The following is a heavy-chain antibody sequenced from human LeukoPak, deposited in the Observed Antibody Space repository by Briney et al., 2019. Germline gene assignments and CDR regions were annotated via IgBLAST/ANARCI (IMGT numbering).Heavy chain of an antibody. D-gene: IGHD3-10*01. CDR3: ARITMVRGATGSYYYYYYMDV. Sequence: GGSLRLSCAASGFTFSSYSMNWVRQAPGKGLEWVSSISGSSSYIYYADSVKGRFTISRDNAKNSLYLQRNSLRAEDRAVYYCARITMVRGATGSYYYYYYMDVWSKGTTVTVSS. CDR2: ISGSSSYI. J-gene: IGHJ6*03. CDR1: GFTFSSYS. V-gene: IGHV3-21*01.